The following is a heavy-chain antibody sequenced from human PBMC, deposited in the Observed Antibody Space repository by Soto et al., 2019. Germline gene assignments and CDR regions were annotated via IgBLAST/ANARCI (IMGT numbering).Heavy chain of an antibody. D-gene: IGHD4-4*01. J-gene: IGHJ4*02. V-gene: IGHV3-7*04. CDR3: AREGSNYVFVY. Sequence: EVQLVESGGGLVQPGGSLRLSCAASGFTFSSYWMSWVRQAPGKGLEWVANIKQDGSEKNYVDSVKGRYTISRDNAKNSLYLQMNSLRAEDTAVYYCAREGSNYVFVYWGQGTLVTVSS. CDR1: GFTFSSYW. CDR2: IKQDGSEK.